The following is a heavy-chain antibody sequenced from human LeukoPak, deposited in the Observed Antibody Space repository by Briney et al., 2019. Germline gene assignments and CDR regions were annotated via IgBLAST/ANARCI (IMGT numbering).Heavy chain of an antibody. V-gene: IGHV5-10-1*01. J-gene: IGHJ4*02. CDR1: GYGFTSYW. CDR3: ARRRPGYDLRGFDY. Sequence: GQSLQISCKGSGYGFTSYWISWARPMPGKGLEWMGRIDLSDSYTNYSPSFQGHVTISADKSISTAYLQWSSLKASDTAMYCWARRRPGYDLRGFDYWGQGTLVTVSS. D-gene: IGHD5-12*01. CDR2: IDLSDSYT.